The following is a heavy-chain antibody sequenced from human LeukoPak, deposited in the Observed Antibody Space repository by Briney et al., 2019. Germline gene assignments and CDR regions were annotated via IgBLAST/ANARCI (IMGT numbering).Heavy chain of an antibody. Sequence: GGSLRLSCAASGFTFSDYYMSWIRQAPGKGLEWVSYISSSGSTIYYADSVKGRFTISRDNSKNTLYLQMNSLRAEDTAVYYCARDYCSSTSCLFDYWGQGTLVTVSS. CDR3: ARDYCSSTSCLFDY. D-gene: IGHD2-2*01. CDR1: GFTFSDYY. CDR2: ISSSGSTI. J-gene: IGHJ4*02. V-gene: IGHV3-11*04.